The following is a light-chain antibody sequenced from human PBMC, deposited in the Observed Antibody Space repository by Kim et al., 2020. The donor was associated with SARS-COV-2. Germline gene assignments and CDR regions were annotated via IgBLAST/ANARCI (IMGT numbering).Light chain of an antibody. CDR2: KAS. V-gene: IGKV1-5*03. CDR1: QRVNNW. CDR3: QKDDSSASWT. Sequence: SVGGRGINTCRGSQRVNNWLGWDQQKTGKGPKTLIYKASKLKRGGPSRFSGTGSGKEFSLTINSLQADDVANYYCQKDDSSASWTFGQGTKLEI. J-gene: IGKJ2*02.